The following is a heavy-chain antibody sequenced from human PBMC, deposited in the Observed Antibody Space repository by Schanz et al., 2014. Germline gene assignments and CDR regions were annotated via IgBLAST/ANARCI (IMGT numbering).Heavy chain of an antibody. CDR3: AKYRYSVFDFDY. J-gene: IGHJ4*02. D-gene: IGHD3-16*02. CDR1: GFTFSTYA. CDR2: ISGSGVIT. Sequence: EVQLVESGGGLVQPVGSLRLSCATSGFTFSTYAMSWVRQAPGKGLEWVSGISGSGVITYYEDSVKGRFTISRDNSKNTLYLQMNSLRAEDTAIYYCAKYRYSVFDFDYWGQGTLVTVSS. V-gene: IGHV3-23*04.